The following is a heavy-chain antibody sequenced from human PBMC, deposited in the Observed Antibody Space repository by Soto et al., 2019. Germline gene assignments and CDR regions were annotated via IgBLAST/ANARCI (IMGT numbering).Heavy chain of an antibody. CDR1: GFTFSGYW. CDR3: ARDRGSGFFDQDYWGMDV. J-gene: IGHJ6*02. D-gene: IGHD6-19*01. Sequence: EVRLMESGGGLVQPGGSLRLSCAASGFTFSGYWMSWARQAPGKGLEWVANIKQDGSEKYSVDSVKGRFTISRDNAQDSLYLQMNSLRVEDTAIYYCARDRGSGFFDQDYWGMDVWGQGTTVIVSS. CDR2: IKQDGSEK. V-gene: IGHV3-7*05.